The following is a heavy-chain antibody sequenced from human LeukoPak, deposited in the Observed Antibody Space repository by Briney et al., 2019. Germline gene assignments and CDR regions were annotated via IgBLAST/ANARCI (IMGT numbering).Heavy chain of an antibody. CDR1: GFTFSSYV. V-gene: IGHV3-30*04. CDR2: ISYDGSNE. CDR3: AICHWYSSGCRNDY. J-gene: IGHJ4*02. Sequence: GGSLRLSCAASGFTFSSYVMHWVRQAPGKGQEGVAIISYDGSNEYYADSVKGRFTISRDNAKNTLYLQMNSLRAEDTAVYYCAICHWYSSGCRNDYWGQGTLVTVSS. D-gene: IGHD6-19*01.